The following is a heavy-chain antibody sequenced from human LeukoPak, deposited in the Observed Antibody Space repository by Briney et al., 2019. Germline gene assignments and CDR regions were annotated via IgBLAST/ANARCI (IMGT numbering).Heavy chain of an antibody. V-gene: IGHV1-18*01. CDR3: ARDWSPYSYGYPASDY. CDR2: ISAYNGNT. J-gene: IGHJ6*04. D-gene: IGHD5-18*01. Sequence: ASVKVSCKASGYTFTSYGISWVRQAPGQGLEWMGWISAYNGNTNYAQKLQGRVTMTTDTSTSTAYMELRSLRSDDTAVYYCARDWSPYSYGYPASDYWGKGTTVTISS. CDR1: GYTFTSYG.